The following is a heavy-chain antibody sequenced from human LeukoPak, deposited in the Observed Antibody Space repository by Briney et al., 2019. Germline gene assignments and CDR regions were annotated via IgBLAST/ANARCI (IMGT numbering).Heavy chain of an antibody. Sequence: PSETLSLTCAVYGGSFSGYYWSWIRQPPGKGLEWIGEINHSGSTNYNPSLKSRVTISVDTSKNQFSLKLSSVTAADTAVYYCARCKSYYYYMDVWGKGTTVTFSS. CDR3: ARCKSYYYYMDV. CDR2: INHSGST. CDR1: GGSFSGYY. V-gene: IGHV4-34*01. J-gene: IGHJ6*03. D-gene: IGHD2/OR15-2a*01.